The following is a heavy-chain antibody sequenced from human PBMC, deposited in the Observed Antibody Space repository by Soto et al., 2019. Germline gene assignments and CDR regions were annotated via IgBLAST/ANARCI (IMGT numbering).Heavy chain of an antibody. CDR1: GFTFSSYW. CDR3: AREGYFDWLLFDY. J-gene: IGHJ4*02. Sequence: QTGGSLRLSCAASGFTFSSYWMSWVRQAPGKGLEWVANIKQDGSEKYYVDSVKGRFTISRDNAKNSLYLQMNSLRAEDTAVYYCAREGYFDWLLFDYWGQGTLVTVSS. D-gene: IGHD3-9*01. V-gene: IGHV3-7*01. CDR2: IKQDGSEK.